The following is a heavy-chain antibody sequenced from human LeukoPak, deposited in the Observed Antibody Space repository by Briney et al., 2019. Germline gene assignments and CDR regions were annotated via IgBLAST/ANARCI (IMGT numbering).Heavy chain of an antibody. J-gene: IGHJ4*02. Sequence: GESLQISCKGSGSRFTNYWIGWVRQLPGEGLEWMGAVSPADSDTRYSPSFQGQVTISADESINTAYLQLTSLKASETAMYYCARQGAELGNFDYWGQGTLVIVSS. CDR2: VSPADSDT. CDR1: GSRFTNYW. D-gene: IGHD3-16*01. V-gene: IGHV5-51*01. CDR3: ARQGAELGNFDY.